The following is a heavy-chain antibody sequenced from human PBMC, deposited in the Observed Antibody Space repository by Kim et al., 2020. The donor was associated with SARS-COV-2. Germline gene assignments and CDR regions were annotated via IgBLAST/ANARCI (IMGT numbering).Heavy chain of an antibody. D-gene: IGHD5-12*01. CDR3: ARDDVLEMATLPGQ. CDR2: ISSSGSTI. J-gene: IGHJ4*02. Sequence: GGSLRLSCAASGFTFSDYYMSWIRQAPGKGLEWVSYISSSGSTIYYADSVKGRFTISRDNAKNSLYLQMNSLRAEDTAVYYCARDDVLEMATLPGQWGQGTLVTVSS. V-gene: IGHV3-11*01. CDR1: GFTFSDYY.